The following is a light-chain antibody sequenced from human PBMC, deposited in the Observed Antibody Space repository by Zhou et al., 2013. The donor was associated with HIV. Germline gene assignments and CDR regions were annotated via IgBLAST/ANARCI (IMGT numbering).Light chain of an antibody. CDR2: SVS. CDR1: QSISSY. Sequence: DIQMTQSPSSLSASVGDRVTITCRTSQSISSYLNWYQQKPGKAPNLLIYSVSSLQDGVPSRFSGSGSGTDFTLTISSLQPEDFGTYYCQQSYSSSPFTFGPGTKVHIK. V-gene: IGKV1-39*01. J-gene: IGKJ3*01. CDR3: QQSYSSSPFT.